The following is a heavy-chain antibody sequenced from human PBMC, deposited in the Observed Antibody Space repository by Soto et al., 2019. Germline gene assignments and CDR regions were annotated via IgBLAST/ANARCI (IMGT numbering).Heavy chain of an antibody. D-gene: IGHD4-17*01. J-gene: IGHJ4*02. CDR1: GFTFSGDW. Sequence: EVQLVESGGGLVQPGGSLRLSCTDSGFTFSGDWMHWVRQAPGKGLVWVSRLGPHENGLNYADSVKGRFTISRDNAKNTLYLQMNNLTVEDTAVYFCTRETFGDRDFWGQGTLVTVSS. CDR3: TRETFGDRDF. V-gene: IGHV3-74*01. CDR2: LGPHENGL.